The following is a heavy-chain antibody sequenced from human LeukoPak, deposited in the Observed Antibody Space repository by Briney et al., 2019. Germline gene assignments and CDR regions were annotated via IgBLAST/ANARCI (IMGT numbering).Heavy chain of an antibody. D-gene: IGHD3-3*02. Sequence: GGSLRLSCAASGFTFTNYAMHWVRQAPGKGLEYVSAISYNGGSTYYADSVKGGFTISRDNSKNTLYLQMGSLTAEDVGVYYCARRFAAQLAFVDVWGKGTTVTTSS. CDR1: GFTFTNYA. J-gene: IGHJ6*04. V-gene: IGHV3-64*02. CDR2: ISYNGGST. CDR3: ARRFAAQLAFVDV.